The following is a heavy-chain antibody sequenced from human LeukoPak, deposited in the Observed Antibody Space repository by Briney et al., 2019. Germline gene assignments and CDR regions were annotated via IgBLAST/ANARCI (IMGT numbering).Heavy chain of an antibody. CDR3: AREAHYGSGSYDY. J-gene: IGHJ4*02. CDR1: GFTVSSNY. Sequence: GGPLRLSCAASGFTVSSNYMSWVRQAPGKGLEWVSVIYSGGSTYYADSVKGRFTISRHNSKNTLYLQMNSLRAEDTAVYYCAREAHYGSGSYDYWGQGTLVTVSS. D-gene: IGHD3-10*01. CDR2: IYSGGST. V-gene: IGHV3-53*04.